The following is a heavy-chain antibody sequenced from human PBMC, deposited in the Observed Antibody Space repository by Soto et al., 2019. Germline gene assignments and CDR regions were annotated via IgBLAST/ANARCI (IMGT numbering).Heavy chain of an antibody. CDR1: GYSFTSYW. D-gene: IGHD2-2*02. CDR3: ARLGYCTGTSCYTFDS. J-gene: IGHJ4*02. CDR2: INPSDSYT. Sequence: GESLKISCPGSGYSFTSYWIGWVRQRPGKGLEWMGRINPSDSYTTYSPSFQGHVTISTDKSFSTAYLQWSGLKASDTAMYYCARLGYCTGTSCYTFDSWGQGTLVTVSS. V-gene: IGHV5-10-1*01.